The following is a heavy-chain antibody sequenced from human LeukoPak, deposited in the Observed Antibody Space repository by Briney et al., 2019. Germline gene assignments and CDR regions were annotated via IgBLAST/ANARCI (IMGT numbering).Heavy chain of an antibody. D-gene: IGHD6-19*01. CDR3: AKSSGSNHFDD. Sequence: SETLSLTCSVSGGSISNYYWSWIRQPPGKGLEWIGFIYYSGRTNYNPSLKSRVTISIDTSKNEFSLRLSSVTAADTAVYYCAKSSGSNHFDDWGQGTLVTVSS. CDR1: GGSISNYY. V-gene: IGHV4-59*01. CDR2: IYYSGRT. J-gene: IGHJ4*02.